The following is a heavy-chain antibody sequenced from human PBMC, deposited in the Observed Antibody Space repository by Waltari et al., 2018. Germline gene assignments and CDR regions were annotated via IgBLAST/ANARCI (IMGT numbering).Heavy chain of an antibody. CDR3: FDRSCNEVTCDEFDR. CDR2: IKTKRENYAT. D-gene: IGHD2-15*01. J-gene: IGHJ5*02. V-gene: IGHV3-73*01. Sequence: VQLVESGGGLVQPGGSLKLSCEASGFTFSDSEIHWVRQGPGQGLQWVGRIKTKRENYATADGASVRGRFTVSRDDSKNTAYLQMERLKTEDTAVYFCFDRSCNEVTCDEFDRWGQGAVVTVSS. CDR1: GFTFSDSE.